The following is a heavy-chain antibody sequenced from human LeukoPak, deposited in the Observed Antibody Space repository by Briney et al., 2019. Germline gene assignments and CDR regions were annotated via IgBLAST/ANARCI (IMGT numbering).Heavy chain of an antibody. CDR2: IYSDGTI. CDR3: AREVGGGASGQ. Sequence: GGSLRLSCAASGFTFSSYSMSWVRQVPGKGLEWVSVIYSDGTISYADSVKGRFTISRDNSENTLYLQMNSLRVEDTAVYYCAREVGGGASGQWGQGTLVTVSS. CDR1: GFTFSSYS. V-gene: IGHV3-66*01. D-gene: IGHD3-16*01. J-gene: IGHJ4*02.